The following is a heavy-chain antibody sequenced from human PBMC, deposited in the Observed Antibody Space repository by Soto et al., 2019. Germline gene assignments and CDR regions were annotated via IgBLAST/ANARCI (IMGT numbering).Heavy chain of an antibody. CDR3: ARLPCSSTSCYPAFYYYYYGMDV. CDR2: IYPDDSDT. D-gene: IGHD2-2*01. V-gene: IGHV5-51*01. CDR1: GYSFTSYW. Sequence: GESLKISCKGSGYSFTSYWIGWVRQMPGKGLEWMGIIYPDDSDTRYSPSFQGQVTISADKSISTAYLQWSSLKASDTAMYYCARLPCSSTSCYPAFYYYYYGMDVWGQGTTVTVSS. J-gene: IGHJ6*02.